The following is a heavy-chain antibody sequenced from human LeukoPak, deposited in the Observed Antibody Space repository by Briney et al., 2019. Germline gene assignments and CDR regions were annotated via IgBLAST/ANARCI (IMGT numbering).Heavy chain of an antibody. V-gene: IGHV3-21*01. Sequence: GGSLRLSCAASGFTFSSYSMNWVRQAPGKGLEWVSSISSSSSYIYYADSVKGRFTISRDNAKNSLYLQMNSLRAEDTAVYYCARESPEYSSSWFHNYGMDVWGQGTTVTVSS. J-gene: IGHJ6*02. CDR3: ARESPEYSSSWFHNYGMDV. CDR1: GFTFSSYS. D-gene: IGHD6-13*01. CDR2: ISSSSSYI.